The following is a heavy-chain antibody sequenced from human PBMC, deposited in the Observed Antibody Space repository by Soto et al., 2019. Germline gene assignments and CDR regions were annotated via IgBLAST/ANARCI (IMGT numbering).Heavy chain of an antibody. Sequence: QVQLQESGPGLVKPSETLSLTCTVSGGSFIGYYWSWIRQAPGKGLEWIANIYYSGSTSNNPSLKSRLTLSLDTSKNQFALNLDSVTSADTAVYYCARSKYNWNYDLWGQGTVVTVSS. D-gene: IGHD1-7*01. CDR1: GGSFIGYY. V-gene: IGHV4-59*01. CDR2: IYYSGST. CDR3: ARSKYNWNYDL. J-gene: IGHJ3*01.